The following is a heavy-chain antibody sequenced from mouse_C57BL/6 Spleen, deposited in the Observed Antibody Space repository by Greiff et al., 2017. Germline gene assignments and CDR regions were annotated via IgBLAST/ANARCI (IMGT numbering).Heavy chain of an antibody. CDR1: GYTFTSYW. Sequence: QVQLQQPGAELVKPGASVKLSCKASGYTFTSYWMQWVKQRPGQGLEWIGEIDPSDSYTNYNQKFKGKATLTVDTSSSTAYMQLSCLTSEDSAVYYCARRGYGSSYWYFDVWGTGTTVTVSS. J-gene: IGHJ1*03. D-gene: IGHD1-1*01. CDR3: ARRGYGSSYWYFDV. V-gene: IGHV1-50*01. CDR2: IDPSDSYT.